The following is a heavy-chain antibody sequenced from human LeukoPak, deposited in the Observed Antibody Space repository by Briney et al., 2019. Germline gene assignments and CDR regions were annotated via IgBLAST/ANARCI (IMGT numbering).Heavy chain of an antibody. CDR2: INPNGGGT. CDR3: ARLEFAGTHYFDY. D-gene: IGHD1-1*01. J-gene: IGHJ4*02. Sequence: GASVKVSCKTSGYTFTGYYIHWVRQAPGQGLEWMGWINPNGGGTNYAQKFQDRVTMTRDTSISTAYMDLRSLGSDDTAVYYCARLEFAGTHYFDYWSQGTLVTVSS. CDR1: GYTFTGYY. V-gene: IGHV1-2*02.